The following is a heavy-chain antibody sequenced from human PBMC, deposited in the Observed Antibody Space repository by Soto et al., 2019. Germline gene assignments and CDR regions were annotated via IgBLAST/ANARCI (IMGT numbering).Heavy chain of an antibody. V-gene: IGHV4-34*01. J-gene: IGHJ4*02. CDR3: ARGYGDASSGSFDY. CDR1: GGSFSGYY. Sequence: QVQLQQWGAGLLKPSETLSLTCAVYGGSFSGYYWSWIRQPPGKGLEWIGEINHSGSTNYNPSLKSRVTRSVDTSKNQCSLKLSSGTAADTAVYYCARGYGDASSGSFDYWGQGTLVTVSS. CDR2: INHSGST. D-gene: IGHD4-17*01.